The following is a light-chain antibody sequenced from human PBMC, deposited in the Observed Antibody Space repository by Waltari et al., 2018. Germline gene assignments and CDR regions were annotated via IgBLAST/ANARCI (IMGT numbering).Light chain of an antibody. V-gene: IGKV4-1*01. CDR1: QSLLYSSNNKNY. CDR3: QQYYNTPWT. J-gene: IGKJ1*01. Sequence: DIVMTQSPDPLAVSLGERATINCKSRQSLLYSSNNKNYLAWYQQKPGQPPKLLIYWASTRESGVPDRFSGSGSGTDFTVTISSLQAEDVAVYYCQQYYNTPWTFGQGTKVEIK. CDR2: WAS.